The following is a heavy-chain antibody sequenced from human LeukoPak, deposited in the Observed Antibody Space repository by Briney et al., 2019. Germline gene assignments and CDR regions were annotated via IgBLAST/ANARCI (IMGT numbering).Heavy chain of an antibody. J-gene: IGHJ4*02. D-gene: IGHD3-10*01. V-gene: IGHV4-39*01. Sequence: PSETLSLTCTVSGGSISSSSYYWGWIRQPPGKGLEWIGSNYYSGSTYYNPSLKSRVTISVDTSKNQFSLKLSSVTAADTAVYYCARTRYYYNSRSYGAPYYFDYWGQGTLVTVSS. CDR2: NYYSGST. CDR3: ARTRYYYNSRSYGAPYYFDY. CDR1: GGSISSSSYY.